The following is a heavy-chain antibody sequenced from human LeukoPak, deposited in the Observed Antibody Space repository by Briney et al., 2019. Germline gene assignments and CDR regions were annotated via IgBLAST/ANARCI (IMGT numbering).Heavy chain of an antibody. CDR1: GGSISSSSYY. D-gene: IGHD3-22*01. CDR3: ARIQYYFDSSGYYPYFDY. Sequence: SETLPLTCTVSGGSISSSSYYWGWIRQPPGMGLEWIGNIYYSGTTYYNPSLKSRVTISVDTSKNQFSLKLSSVTAADTAVYFCARIQYYFDSSGYYPYFDYWGQGTLVTVSS. J-gene: IGHJ4*02. CDR2: IYYSGTT. V-gene: IGHV4-39*01.